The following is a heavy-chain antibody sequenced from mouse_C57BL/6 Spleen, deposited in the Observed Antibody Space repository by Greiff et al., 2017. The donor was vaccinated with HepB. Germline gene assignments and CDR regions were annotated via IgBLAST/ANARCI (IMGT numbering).Heavy chain of an antibody. CDR1: GFTFSDYY. CDR3: ARGTYYNAMDY. V-gene: IGHV5-16*01. D-gene: IGHD2-12*01. Sequence: EVQLVESEGGLVQPGSSMKLSCTASGFTFSDYYMAWVRQVPEKGLEWVANINYDGSSTYYLDSLKSRFIISRDNAKNILYLQMSSLKSEDTATYYCARGTYYNAMDYWGQGTSVTVSS. J-gene: IGHJ4*01. CDR2: INYDGSST.